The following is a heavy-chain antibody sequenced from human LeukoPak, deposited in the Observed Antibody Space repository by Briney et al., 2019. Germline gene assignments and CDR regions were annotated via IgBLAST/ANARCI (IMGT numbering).Heavy chain of an antibody. V-gene: IGHV4-38-2*02. D-gene: IGHD3-10*01. CDR1: GYSISSGYY. J-gene: IGHJ6*03. CDR3: VRHQEGMVRGVLYYMDV. CDR2: IYRSGST. Sequence: PSETLSLTCTVSGYSISSGYYWGWIRQPPGKGLEWIGSIYRSGSTYYNPSLKSRVTISVDTSKNQFSLKLSSVTAADTAVYYCVRHQEGMVRGVLYYMDVWGTGTTVTISS.